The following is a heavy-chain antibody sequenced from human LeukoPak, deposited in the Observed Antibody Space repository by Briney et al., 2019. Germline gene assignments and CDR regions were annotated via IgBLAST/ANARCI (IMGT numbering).Heavy chain of an antibody. CDR1: GYSLTSYW. CDR2: IDPSDSYT. V-gene: IGHV5-10-1*01. D-gene: IGHD6-19*01. J-gene: IGHJ3*02. CDR3: ARHRAVAGVDAFDI. Sequence: GESLKISCKGSGYSLTSYWMSWVRQMPGKGLEWMGRIDPSDSYTNYSPSFQGHVTISADKSISTAYLQWSSLKASDTAMYYCARHRAVAGVDAFDIWGQGTMVTVSS.